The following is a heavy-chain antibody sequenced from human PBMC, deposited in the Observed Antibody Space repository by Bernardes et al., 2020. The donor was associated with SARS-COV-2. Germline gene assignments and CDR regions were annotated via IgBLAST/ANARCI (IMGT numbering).Heavy chain of an antibody. J-gene: IGHJ6*02. D-gene: IGHD6-13*01. Sequence: GGSLRLSCAASGFTVSSNYMSWVRQAPGKGLEWVAVIYSGGSTNYADSVKGRFTISRDNSKNTLYLQMNSLRTEDTAVYYCARTAPTIAAAGYYYYYYGMDVWGQGTTVTVSS. CDR2: IYSGGST. CDR3: ARTAPTIAAAGYYYYYYGMDV. V-gene: IGHV3-66*02. CDR1: GFTVSSNY.